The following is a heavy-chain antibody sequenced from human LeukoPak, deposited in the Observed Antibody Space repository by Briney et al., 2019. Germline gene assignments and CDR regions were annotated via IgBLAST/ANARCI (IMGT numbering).Heavy chain of an antibody. CDR1: GGTFSSYA. D-gene: IGHD3/OR15-3a*01. V-gene: IGHV1-18*01. CDR3: ARDWSRYGHQRGAFDI. Sequence: ASVKVSCKASGGTFSSYAISWVRQAPGQGLEWMGWISAYNGNTNYAQKLQGRVTMTTDTSTSTAYMELRSLRSDDTAVYYCARDWSRYGHQRGAFDIWGQGTMVTVSS. CDR2: ISAYNGNT. J-gene: IGHJ3*02.